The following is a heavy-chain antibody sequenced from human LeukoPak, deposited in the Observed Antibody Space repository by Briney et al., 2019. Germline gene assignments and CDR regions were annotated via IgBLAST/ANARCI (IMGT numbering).Heavy chain of an antibody. CDR3: ARKYDFWSGYLRGADAFDI. V-gene: IGHV5-51*01. Sequence: KPGESLKISCKGSGYSFTSYWIGWVRQMPGKGLEWMGIIYLVDSDTRYSPSFQGQVTISADKSISTAYLQWSSLKASDTAMYYCARKYDFWSGYLRGADAFDIWGQGTMVTVSS. CDR2: IYLVDSDT. CDR1: GYSFTSYW. D-gene: IGHD3-3*01. J-gene: IGHJ3*02.